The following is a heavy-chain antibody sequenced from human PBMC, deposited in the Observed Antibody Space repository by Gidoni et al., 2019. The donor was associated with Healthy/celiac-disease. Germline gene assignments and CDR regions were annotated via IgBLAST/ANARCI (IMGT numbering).Heavy chain of an antibody. CDR2: IYSGGST. CDR3: ARALHNYYDSSGNYYYYYGMDV. Sequence: EVQLVESGGGLIQPGGSLRLSCAASGFTVSSNYMSWVRQAPGKGLEWVSVIYSGGSTYYADSVKGRFTISRDNSKNTLYLQMNSLRAEDTAVYYCARALHNYYDSSGNYYYYYGMDVWGQGTTVTVSS. CDR1: GFTVSSNY. J-gene: IGHJ6*02. V-gene: IGHV3-53*01. D-gene: IGHD3-22*01.